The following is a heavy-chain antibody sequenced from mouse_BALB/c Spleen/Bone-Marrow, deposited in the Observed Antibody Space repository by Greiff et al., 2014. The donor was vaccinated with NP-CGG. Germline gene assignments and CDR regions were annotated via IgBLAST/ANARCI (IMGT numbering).Heavy chain of an antibody. Sequence: QVHVKQSGPGLVQPSQSLSITCTVSGFSLTSYGVHWVRQSPGKGLEWLGVIWSGGSTDYNAAFISRLSISKDNSKSQVFFKMTSPQADDTAIYYCVRNGDYYYFDYWGQGTTLTVSS. V-gene: IGHV2-2*01. CDR3: VRNGDYYYFDY. D-gene: IGHD1-1*01. J-gene: IGHJ2*01. CDR2: IWSGGST. CDR1: GFSLTSYG.